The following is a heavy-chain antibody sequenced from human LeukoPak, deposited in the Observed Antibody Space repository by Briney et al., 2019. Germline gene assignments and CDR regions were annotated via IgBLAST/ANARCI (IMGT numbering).Heavy chain of an antibody. V-gene: IGHV5-51*01. Sequence: RGESLKISCKGSGYSFSDYWIAWVRQRPGKGLEWMAIIIPDDSETKYRPSFKGQVTLSADKALNTAYLQWTNLKASDSAMYYCARHRYNTSGESPFYCGLDVWAQGTTVTVSS. D-gene: IGHD1-1*01. CDR2: IIPDDSET. CDR3: ARHRYNTSGESPFYCGLDV. CDR1: GYSFSDYW. J-gene: IGHJ6*02.